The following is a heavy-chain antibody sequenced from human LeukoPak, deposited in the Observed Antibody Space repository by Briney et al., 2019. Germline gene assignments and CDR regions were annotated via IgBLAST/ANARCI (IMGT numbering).Heavy chain of an antibody. D-gene: IGHD1-26*01. CDR1: GFTFSNYA. J-gene: IGHJ5*02. V-gene: IGHV3-23*01. CDR3: AKESQWEPGSWFDP. CDR2: ITGSGGNT. Sequence: GGSLRLSCAASGFTFSNYAMSWVRQAPGKGLEWVSAITGSGGNTYYADSVKGRFTISRDNSKNTVFLQMNSLRAEDTAVYYCAKESQWEPGSWFDPWGQGTLVTVSS.